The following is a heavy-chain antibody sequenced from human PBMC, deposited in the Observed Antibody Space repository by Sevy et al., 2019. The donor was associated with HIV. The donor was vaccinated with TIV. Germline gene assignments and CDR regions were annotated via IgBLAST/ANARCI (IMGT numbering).Heavy chain of an antibody. CDR2: IYYSGST. J-gene: IGHJ6*02. Sequence: SETLSLTCTVSGGSISSYYWSWIRQPPGKGLEWIGYIYYSGSTNYNPSLKSRVTISVDPSKNQFSLKLSSVTAADTAVYYCARDRIIGTFGGVIVSGMDVWGQGTTVTVSS. CDR3: ARDRIIGTFGGVIVSGMDV. CDR1: GGSISSYY. D-gene: IGHD3-16*02. V-gene: IGHV4-59*13.